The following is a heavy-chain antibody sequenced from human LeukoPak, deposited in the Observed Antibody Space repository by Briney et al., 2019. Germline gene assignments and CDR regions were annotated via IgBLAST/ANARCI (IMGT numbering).Heavy chain of an antibody. CDR2: IYYSGST. Sequence: SGTLSLTCAVSGGSISSSNWWSWVRQPPGKGLEWIGYIYYSGSTNYNPSLKSRVTISVDTSKNQFSLKLSSVTAADTAVYYCARRRAGLLWLWAFDIWGQGTMVTVSS. V-gene: IGHV4-4*02. J-gene: IGHJ3*02. CDR1: GGSISSSNW. CDR3: ARRRAGLLWLWAFDI. D-gene: IGHD3-10*01.